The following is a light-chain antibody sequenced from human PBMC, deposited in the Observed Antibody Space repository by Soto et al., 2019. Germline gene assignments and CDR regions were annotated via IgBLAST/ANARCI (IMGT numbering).Light chain of an antibody. CDR2: SNN. CDR3: AAWDDSLNGYV. V-gene: IGLV1-44*01. Sequence: QSVLTQPPSASGTPGRRVVISCSGSSSNIGSNTVNWYQQLPRTAPKLLIYSNNHRPSGVPDRFSGSKSGTSASLAISGLQSDDEADYYCAAWDDSLNGYVFATGTKVTVL. J-gene: IGLJ1*01. CDR1: SSNIGSNT.